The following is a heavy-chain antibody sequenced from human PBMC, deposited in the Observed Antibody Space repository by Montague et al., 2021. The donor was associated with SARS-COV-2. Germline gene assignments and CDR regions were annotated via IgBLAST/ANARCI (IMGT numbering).Heavy chain of an antibody. CDR3: ARVAGGYYHDSSAYFDY. CDR2: INQSGST. J-gene: IGHJ4*02. CDR1: GGSFSGYY. V-gene: IGHV4-34*01. Sequence: SETLSLTCAVYGGSFSGYYWSWIRQPPGKGLEWIGEINQSGSTNYNPSLKSRVTLSVGTSKKQLSLKLSSLTAADTAVYYCARVAGGYYHDSSAYFDYWGQGSLVTVSS. D-gene: IGHD3-22*01.